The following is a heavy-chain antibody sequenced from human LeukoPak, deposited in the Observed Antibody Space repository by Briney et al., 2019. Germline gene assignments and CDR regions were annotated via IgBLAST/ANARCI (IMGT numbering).Heavy chain of an antibody. V-gene: IGHV3-48*03. J-gene: IGHJ4*02. CDR2: ISSSGSTI. Sequence: TGGSLRLSCAASGFTFSSYEMNWVRQAPGKGLEWVSYISSSGSTIYYADSVKGRFTISRDDSKNTLYLQMNSLTDEDTAVYYCAKVRWDNSGWYYLDNWGQGTLVTVSS. D-gene: IGHD6-19*01. CDR3: AKVRWDNSGWYYLDN. CDR1: GFTFSSYE.